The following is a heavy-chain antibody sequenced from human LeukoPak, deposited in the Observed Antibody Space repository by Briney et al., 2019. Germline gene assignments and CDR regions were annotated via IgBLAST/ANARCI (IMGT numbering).Heavy chain of an antibody. Sequence: ASVKVSCKASGYTFTGYYMHWVRQAPGQGLEWMGWVNPNSGGTNYAQKFQGRVTMTRDTSISTAYMELSRLRSDDTAVYYCARGRRYCTSTSCYHWFDPWGQGTLVTVSS. CDR2: VNPNSGGT. J-gene: IGHJ5*02. V-gene: IGHV1-2*02. D-gene: IGHD2-2*01. CDR1: GYTFTGYY. CDR3: ARGRRYCTSTSCYHWFDP.